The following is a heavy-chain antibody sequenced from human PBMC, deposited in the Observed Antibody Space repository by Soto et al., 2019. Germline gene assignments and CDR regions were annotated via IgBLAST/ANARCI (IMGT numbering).Heavy chain of an antibody. D-gene: IGHD3-10*01. CDR1: GDSISSSTYS. CDR2: IYYSGKT. CDR3: LSKFGELLADVFDF. Sequence: SETLSLTCTVSGDSISSSTYSWGWIRQPPGKGLEYIGTIYYSGKTYYNWPLGSRVTMSLDTSKNQFSLSLTSVTAADTALYYCLSKFGELLADVFDFWGQGSMVT. J-gene: IGHJ3*01. V-gene: IGHV4-39*07.